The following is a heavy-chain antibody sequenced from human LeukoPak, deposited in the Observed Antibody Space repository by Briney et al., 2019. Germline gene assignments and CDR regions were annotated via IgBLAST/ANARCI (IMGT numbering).Heavy chain of an antibody. CDR2: ISGSSTYI. Sequence: PGGSLRLSCAASGFTFSSYSMNWVRQAPGKGLEWVSSISGSSTYIYYADSVKGRFTISRDNAKNSLYLQMNSLRAEDTAVYYCTKSDSFTWYPGGDIWGQGTMVAVSS. J-gene: IGHJ3*02. V-gene: IGHV3-21*01. CDR3: TKSDSFTWYPGGDI. CDR1: GFTFSSYS. D-gene: IGHD6-13*01.